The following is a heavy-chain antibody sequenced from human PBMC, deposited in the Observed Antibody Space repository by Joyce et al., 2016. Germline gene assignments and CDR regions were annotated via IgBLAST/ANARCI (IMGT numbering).Heavy chain of an antibody. D-gene: IGHD6-19*01. V-gene: IGHV1-2*02. J-gene: IGHJ4*01. CDR1: GSTLNGYY. CDR2: INPQNSVT. Sequence: QVQLVQSGAEVKQPGASVRGSCKTSGSTLNGYYLHRGRRAPGQGLEWMGWINPQNSVTNYAQKFKGRVTMTRDSSTTTFYMELRSLRSDDAAIYYCARDPSSGATFDYWGQGTLVTVSS. CDR3: ARDPSSGATFDY.